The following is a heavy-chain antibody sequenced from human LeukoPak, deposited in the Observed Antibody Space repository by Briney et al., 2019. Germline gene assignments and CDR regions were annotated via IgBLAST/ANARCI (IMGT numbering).Heavy chain of an antibody. Sequence: GGSLRLSCAASGFTFSSYGMHWVRQAPGKGLEWVAVISYDGSNKYYADSVKGRFTISRDNSKNTLYLQMNSLRAGDTAVYYCAKWEQQLASFDYWGQGTLVTVSS. CDR2: ISYDGSNK. CDR1: GFTFSSYG. V-gene: IGHV3-30*18. D-gene: IGHD6-13*01. J-gene: IGHJ4*02. CDR3: AKWEQQLASFDY.